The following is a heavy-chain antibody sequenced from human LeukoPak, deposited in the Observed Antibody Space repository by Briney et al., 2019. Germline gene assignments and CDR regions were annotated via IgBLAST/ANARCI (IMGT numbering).Heavy chain of an antibody. J-gene: IGHJ4*02. V-gene: IGHV3-53*01. CDR3: ARDRYCSGGSCYPPGD. CDR1: GFTVSSNY. D-gene: IGHD2-15*01. CDR2: IYSGGST. Sequence: GGSLRLSCAASGFTVSSNYMSWVRQAPGKGLEWVSVIYSGGSTYYADSVKGRFTISRDNSKNTLYLQMNSLRAEDTAVCYCARDRYCSGGSCYPPGDWGQGTLVTVSS.